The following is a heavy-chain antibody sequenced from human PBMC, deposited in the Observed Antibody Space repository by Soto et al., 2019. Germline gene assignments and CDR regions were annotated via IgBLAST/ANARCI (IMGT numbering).Heavy chain of an antibody. CDR3: ASDAFDI. Sequence: GAPGEGSFKGSGYTFPSYYMHWVRQAPGQGLEWMGIINPSGGSTSYAQKFQGRVTMTRDTSTSTVYMELSSLRSEDTAVYYCASDAFDIWGQGTMVTVSS. J-gene: IGHJ3*02. CDR1: GYTFPSYY. CDR2: INPSGGST. V-gene: IGHV1-46*01.